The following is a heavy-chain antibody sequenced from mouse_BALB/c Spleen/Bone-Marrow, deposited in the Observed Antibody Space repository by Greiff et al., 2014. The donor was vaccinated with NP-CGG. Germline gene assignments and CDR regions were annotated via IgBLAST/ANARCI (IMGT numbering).Heavy chain of an antibody. D-gene: IGHD2-3*01. V-gene: IGHV1S81*02. CDR1: GYTFTSYY. Sequence: VQLQQSGAELVKPGASVKLSCKASGYTFTSYYMYWVKQRPGQGLEWIGEINPNNDGTNFNEKFKSKATLTVDKSSSTAYMQRSSLKAEDSAVYYCARAAYDPYAMDYWGQGTSVTVSS. CDR3: ARAAYDPYAMDY. J-gene: IGHJ4*01. CDR2: INPNNDGT.